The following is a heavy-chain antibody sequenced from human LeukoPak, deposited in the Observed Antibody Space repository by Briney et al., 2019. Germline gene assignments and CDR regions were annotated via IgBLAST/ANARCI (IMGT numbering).Heavy chain of an antibody. CDR2: IYHSGST. D-gene: IGHD6-6*01. V-gene: IGHV4-38-2*02. CDR1: GYSISSGYY. CDR3: ARENSSSSDWFDP. J-gene: IGHJ5*02. Sequence: SETLSLACTVSGYSISSGYYWGWIRQPPGKGLEWIGSIYHSGSTYYNPSLKSRVTISVDTSKNQFSLKLSSVTAADTAVYYCARENSSSSDWFDPWGQGTLVTVSS.